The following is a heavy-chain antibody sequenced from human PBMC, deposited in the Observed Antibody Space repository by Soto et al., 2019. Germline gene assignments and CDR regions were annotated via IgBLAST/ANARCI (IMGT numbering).Heavy chain of an antibody. CDR3: ARQSRPYDSSGYYYSN. Sequence: QVQLQESGPGLVKPSQTLSLTCTVSGGSISSGDYYWSWIRQPPGKGLEWIGYIYSSGSTYYNPSLKCRVTLSVDTSKNQFSLKLSSVTAADTAMYYCARQSRPYDSSGYYYSNWGQGTLVTVSS. J-gene: IGHJ4*02. V-gene: IGHV4-30-4*01. CDR2: IYSSGST. CDR1: GGSISSGDYY. D-gene: IGHD3-22*01.